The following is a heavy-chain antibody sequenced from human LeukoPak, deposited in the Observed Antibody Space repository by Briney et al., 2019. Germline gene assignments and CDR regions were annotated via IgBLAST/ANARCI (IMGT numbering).Heavy chain of an antibody. V-gene: IGHV3-33*01. Sequence: GGSLRLSCAASGFTFSSYGMHWVRQAPGKGLEWVAVIWYDGSNKYYADSVKGRFTISRDNSKNTLYLQMNSLRAEDTAVYYCAREDWSYYYYYGMDVWGQGTTVTVSS. CDR2: IWYDGSNK. D-gene: IGHD1-1*01. J-gene: IGHJ6*02. CDR1: GFTFSSYG. CDR3: AREDWSYYYYYGMDV.